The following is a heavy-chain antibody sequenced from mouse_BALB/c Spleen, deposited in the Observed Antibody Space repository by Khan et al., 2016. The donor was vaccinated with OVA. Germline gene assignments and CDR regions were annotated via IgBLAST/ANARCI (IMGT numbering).Heavy chain of an antibody. Sequence: QVQLQQSGAELVKPGASVKLSCKASGYTFTSYYMYWLKQRPGQGLEWIGEINPSNGGTNFNEKFKSKATLTVDKSSSTADMQLSSLPSGDSAVYYCTRRGTARATLWFAYWGQGTLVTVSA. CDR2: INPSNGGT. CDR1: GYTFTSYY. CDR3: TRRGTARATLWFAY. J-gene: IGHJ3*01. D-gene: IGHD3-2*01. V-gene: IGHV1S81*02.